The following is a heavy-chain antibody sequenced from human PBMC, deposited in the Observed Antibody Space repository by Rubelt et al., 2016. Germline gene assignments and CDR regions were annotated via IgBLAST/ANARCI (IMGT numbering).Heavy chain of an antibody. V-gene: IGHV4-39*01. CDR2: IYYSGST. Sequence: QLQLQESGPGLVKPSETLSLTCTVSGGSISSSSYYWGWIRQPPGKGLEWIGSIYYSGSTYYNPSLKSRVTISVDTSKNQCPRKLSSVTAADTAVYYCARTYYYDSSGPVDYWGQGTLVTVSS. CDR1: GGSISSSSYY. D-gene: IGHD3-22*01. CDR3: ARTYYYDSSGPVDY. J-gene: IGHJ4*02.